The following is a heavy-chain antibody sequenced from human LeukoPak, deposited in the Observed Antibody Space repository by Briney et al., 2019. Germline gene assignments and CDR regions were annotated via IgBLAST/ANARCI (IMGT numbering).Heavy chain of an antibody. J-gene: IGHJ3*02. CDR2: IYYSGST. CDR3: ARVEYSYGSKDAFDI. CDR1: GGSISSYY. Sequence: SETLSLTCTVSGGSISSYYWSWIRQPPGKGLEWIGYIYYSGSTNYNPSLKSRVTISVDTSKNQFSLKLSSVTAADTAVYYCARVEYSYGSKDAFDIWGQGTMVTISS. V-gene: IGHV4-59*01. D-gene: IGHD5-18*01.